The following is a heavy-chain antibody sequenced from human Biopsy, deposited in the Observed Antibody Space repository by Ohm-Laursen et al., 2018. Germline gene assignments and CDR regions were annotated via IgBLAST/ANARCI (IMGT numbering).Heavy chain of an antibody. CDR1: GGSISSVGYY. D-gene: IGHD3-22*01. V-gene: IGHV4-31*03. Sequence: TLSLTCSVSGGSISSVGYYWNWVRQHPGKGLEWIGCLYYSGSTYYNPSLKSRVSISGDTSRNQFSLNLSSVTAADTAIYYCARNRIYDTSGFYYHWYFDLWGRGTLVTVSS. J-gene: IGHJ2*01. CDR2: LYYSGST. CDR3: ARNRIYDTSGFYYHWYFDL.